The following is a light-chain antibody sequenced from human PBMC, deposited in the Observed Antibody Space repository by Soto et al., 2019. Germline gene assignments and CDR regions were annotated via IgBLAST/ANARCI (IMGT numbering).Light chain of an antibody. J-gene: IGLJ1*01. CDR3: SSYAGSSNV. CDR2: EVN. V-gene: IGLV2-8*01. CDR1: SSDVGGYNY. Sequence: QSALTQPPSASGSPGQSVAISCTGTSSDVGGYNYVSWYQQHPGKAPKLMIYEVNKRPSGDPDRFSGSKSGNTASLTVSGLQAEDEADYYCSSYAGSSNVFGIGTKVTVL.